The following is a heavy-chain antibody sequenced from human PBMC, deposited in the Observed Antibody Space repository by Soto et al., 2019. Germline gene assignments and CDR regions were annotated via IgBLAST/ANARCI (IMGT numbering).Heavy chain of an antibody. V-gene: IGHV3-30*18. CDR3: AKDHDTAYNAFDI. J-gene: IGHJ3*02. Sequence: PGGSLRLSCAASGFTFSSYGMHWVRQAPGKGLEWVAVISYDGSNKYYADSVKGRFTISRDNSKNTLYLQMNSLRAEDTAVYYCAKDHDTAYNAFDIWGQGTMVTVSS. CDR2: ISYDGSNK. D-gene: IGHD3-9*01. CDR1: GFTFSSYG.